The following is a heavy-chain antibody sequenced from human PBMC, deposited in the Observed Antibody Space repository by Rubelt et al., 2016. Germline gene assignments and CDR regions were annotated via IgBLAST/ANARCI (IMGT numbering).Heavy chain of an antibody. CDR3: VRPLGSGYYAY. Sequence: QLVQSGAEVKKPGSSVKVSCKTSGDTFSTYALSWFRQAPGQRLEWMGGIVPIFGSGDYAQKFQGRVTITADESSSTAYMELSSLRSEDTAVYYCVRPLGSGYYAYWGQGTLVTVSS. CDR2: IVPIFGSG. D-gene: IGHD3-3*01. V-gene: IGHV1-69*01. CDR1: GDTFSTYA. J-gene: IGHJ4*02.